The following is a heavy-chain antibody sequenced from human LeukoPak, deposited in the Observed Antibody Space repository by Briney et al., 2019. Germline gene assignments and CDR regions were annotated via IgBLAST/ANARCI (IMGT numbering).Heavy chain of an antibody. CDR1: GGSFSAYY. D-gene: IGHD3-3*01. CDR3: ARAPWGRSDFWSGHPYYFDY. V-gene: IGHV4-34*01. CDR2: INHSGST. J-gene: IGHJ4*02. Sequence: SETLSLTCAVYGGSFSAYYWSWIRQPPGKGLEWIGEINHSGSTNYNPSLKSRVTISVDTSKNQFSLKLSSVTAADTAVYYCARAPWGRSDFWSGHPYYFDYWGQGTLVTVSS.